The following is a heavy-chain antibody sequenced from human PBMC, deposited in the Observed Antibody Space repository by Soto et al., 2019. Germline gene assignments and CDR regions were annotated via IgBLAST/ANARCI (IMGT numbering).Heavy chain of an antibody. CDR1: RDSVSSNSAA. Sequence: SQTLSLTCAISRDSVSSNSAAWNWIRQSPSRGLEWLGRTYYRSKWYNDYAVSVKSRITINPDTSKNQFSLQLNSVTPEDTAVYYCARDGPYCSSTSCYTDGFDYWGQGTLVTVSS. CDR2: TYYRSKWYN. V-gene: IGHV6-1*01. CDR3: ARDGPYCSSTSCYTDGFDY. J-gene: IGHJ4*02. D-gene: IGHD2-2*02.